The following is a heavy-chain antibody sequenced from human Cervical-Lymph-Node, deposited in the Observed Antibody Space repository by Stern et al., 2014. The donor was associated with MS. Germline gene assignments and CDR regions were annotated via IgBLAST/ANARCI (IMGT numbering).Heavy chain of an antibody. CDR2: IWYDGTTK. Sequence: VQLVESGGGVVQPGRSLRLSCAASGFPFSTYGMQWVRQAPGKGLEWVAVIWYDGTTKYYADSVKGRFTVSRDNSKNTLYLQMNSLRAEDTAVYYCARDVNQYSYGLQAVPWGQGTLVTVSS. J-gene: IGHJ5*02. CDR1: GFPFSTYG. CDR3: ARDVNQYSYGLQAVP. D-gene: IGHD5-18*01. V-gene: IGHV3-33*01.